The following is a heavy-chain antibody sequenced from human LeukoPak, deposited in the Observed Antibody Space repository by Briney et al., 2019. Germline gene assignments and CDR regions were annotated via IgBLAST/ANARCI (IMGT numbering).Heavy chain of an antibody. CDR3: ASYTDAFDI. CDR2: INHSGST. J-gene: IGHJ3*02. Sequence: SETLSLTCAVYGGSFSGYYWSWIRQPPGKGLEWIGEINHSGSTYYNPSLKSRVTISVDTSKNRFSLKLSSVTAADTAVYYCASYTDAFDIWGQGTMVTVSS. D-gene: IGHD3-16*01. V-gene: IGHV4-34*01. CDR1: GGSFSGYY.